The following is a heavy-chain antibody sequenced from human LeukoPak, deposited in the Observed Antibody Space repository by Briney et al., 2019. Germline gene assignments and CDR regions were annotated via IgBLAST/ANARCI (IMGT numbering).Heavy chain of an antibody. D-gene: IGHD6-13*01. V-gene: IGHV3-53*01. CDR1: GFTVGYNY. Sequence: GGSLRLSCAAPGFTVGYNYMSWVRQAPGKGLGWVSLIYSDGSKFYPDSVRGRFTISRENSKNTLYLQMNSLRADDTAVYYCAKVAAGGTEYFDFWGQGTLVTVSP. CDR2: IYSDGSK. J-gene: IGHJ4*02. CDR3: AKVAAGGTEYFDF.